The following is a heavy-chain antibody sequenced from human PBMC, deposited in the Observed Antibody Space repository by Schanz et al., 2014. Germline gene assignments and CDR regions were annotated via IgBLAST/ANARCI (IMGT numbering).Heavy chain of an antibody. V-gene: IGHV1-69*02. CDR3: ARGTMPGTFDI. J-gene: IGHJ3*02. Sequence: QVQLVQSGADVKKPGSSVRVSCKASGGTFSSDTFSWVRQAPGQGLEWMGRIVPIAGITNYAQQFQGRVTFTADKSTSTAYMELSSLRYEDTALYYCARGTMPGTFDIWGQGTMVTVSS. CDR1: GGTFSSDT. D-gene: IGHD2-2*01. CDR2: IVPIAGIT.